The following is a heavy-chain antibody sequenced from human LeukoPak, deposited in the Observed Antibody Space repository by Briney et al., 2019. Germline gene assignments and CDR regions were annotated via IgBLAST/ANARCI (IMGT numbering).Heavy chain of an antibody. J-gene: IGHJ4*02. CDR3: AKARGAAAPNDFDY. Sequence: GGSLRLSCAASGFTFSNYAMSWVRQAPGKGLEWVSSISGSGGSTYYANSVKGRFTISRDDSKSTLYLQMNSLRAEDTAVYYCAKARGAAAPNDFDYWGQGTLVTVSS. CDR2: ISGSGGST. CDR1: GFTFSNYA. V-gene: IGHV3-23*01. D-gene: IGHD6-13*01.